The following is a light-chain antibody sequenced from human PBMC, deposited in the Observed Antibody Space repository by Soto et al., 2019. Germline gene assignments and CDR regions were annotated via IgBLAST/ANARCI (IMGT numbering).Light chain of an antibody. CDR1: QSLLYRSNNKNY. Sequence: DIVMTQSPDSLAVSLGDRATINCKSSQSLLYRSNNKNYLAWYQQKPGQPPKLLIYWSSTRESGVPDRFSGSGSGKDFTLTISSLKAEDVAVYYCQQYYSSPWTFGQGTKVEIK. V-gene: IGKV4-1*01. J-gene: IGKJ1*01. CDR2: WSS. CDR3: QQYYSSPWT.